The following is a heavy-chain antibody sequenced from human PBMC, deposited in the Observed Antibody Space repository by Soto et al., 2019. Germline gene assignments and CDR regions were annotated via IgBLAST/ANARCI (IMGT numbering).Heavy chain of an antibody. D-gene: IGHD2-2*02. CDR3: ARDIVVVPAAIIYFDY. Sequence: PSETLSLTCAVYGGSFSGYYWSWIRQPPGEGLEWIGEINHSGSTNYNPSLKSRVTISVDTSKNQFSLKLSSVTAADTAVYYCARDIVVVPAAIIYFDYWGQGTLVTVSS. J-gene: IGHJ4*02. CDR1: GGSFSGYY. V-gene: IGHV4-34*01. CDR2: INHSGST.